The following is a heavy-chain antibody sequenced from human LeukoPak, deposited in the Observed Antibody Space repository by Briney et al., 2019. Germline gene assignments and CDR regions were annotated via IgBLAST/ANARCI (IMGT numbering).Heavy chain of an antibody. D-gene: IGHD6-6*01. Sequence: GGSLRLSCAASGFTFSNYAMTWVRQAPEKGLEWVSAISAGSGSTYYADSVKGRFTISRDNSKNTLYLQMNSLRAEDTAVYYCAKGIAAHRGPMDVWGKGTTVTVSS. CDR2: ISAGSGST. CDR3: AKGIAAHRGPMDV. V-gene: IGHV3-23*01. CDR1: GFTFSNYA. J-gene: IGHJ6*03.